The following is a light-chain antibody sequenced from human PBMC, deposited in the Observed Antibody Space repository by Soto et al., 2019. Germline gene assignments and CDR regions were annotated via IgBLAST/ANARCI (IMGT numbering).Light chain of an antibody. CDR2: EVS. J-gene: IGLJ1*01. Sequence: QSPLAQPASVSGSPGQSITISCTGTSSDVGGYNYVSWYQQHPGKAPKLMIYEVSNRPSGVSNRFSGSKSGNTASLTISGLQAEDEADYYCGSYTSSSTLYVFGTGTKVTVL. V-gene: IGLV2-14*01. CDR3: GSYTSSSTLYV. CDR1: SSDVGGYNY.